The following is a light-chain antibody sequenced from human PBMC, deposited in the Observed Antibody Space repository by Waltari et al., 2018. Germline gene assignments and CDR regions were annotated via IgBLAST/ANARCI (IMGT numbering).Light chain of an antibody. CDR3: MQALQTRA. V-gene: IGKV2-28*01. Sequence: DIVMTQSPLSLPVTPGEPASISCRSSQSLLHSNGYNYLDWYLQQPGQSPQLLIYLGSNRASGVPDRFSGSGSGTDFTLKISRVEAEDVGVYYCMQALQTRAFGGGTKVEIK. CDR2: LGS. J-gene: IGKJ4*01. CDR1: QSLLHSNGYNY.